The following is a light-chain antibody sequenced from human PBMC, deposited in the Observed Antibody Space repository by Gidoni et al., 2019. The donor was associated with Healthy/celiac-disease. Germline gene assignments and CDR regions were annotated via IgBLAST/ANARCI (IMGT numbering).Light chain of an antibody. CDR3: QQYGSSHWT. Sequence: EIVLTQSPGTLSLSPGERATLSCRASQSVSSSYLAWYQQKPGQAPRLLIYGASSRATGIPDRFSGSGSGTDFTLNISRLEPEDFAVYYCQQYGSSHWTFGQGTKVEIK. J-gene: IGKJ1*01. CDR2: GAS. CDR1: QSVSSSY. V-gene: IGKV3-20*01.